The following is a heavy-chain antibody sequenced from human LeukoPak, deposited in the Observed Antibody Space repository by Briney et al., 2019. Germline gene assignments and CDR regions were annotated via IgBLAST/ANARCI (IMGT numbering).Heavy chain of an antibody. Sequence: PGGSLRLSCAASGFTFSDYHMSWIRQAPGKGLEWVSYISLSSTYTNYADSVKGRFTISRDNAKNLLYLQMNSLRAEDTAVYYCARGFPTGDNPPHDAFDIWGQGTMVTVSS. CDR3: ARGFPTGDNPPHDAFDI. V-gene: IGHV3-11*06. D-gene: IGHD1-14*01. CDR1: GFTFSDYH. J-gene: IGHJ3*02. CDR2: ISLSSTYT.